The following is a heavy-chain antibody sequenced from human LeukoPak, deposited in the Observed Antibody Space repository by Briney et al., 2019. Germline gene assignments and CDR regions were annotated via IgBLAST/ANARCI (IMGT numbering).Heavy chain of an antibody. CDR1: GGSFSGYY. J-gene: IGHJ2*01. V-gene: IGHV4-34*01. D-gene: IGHD2-15*01. CDR3: ARAEIPPPYCSGGSCYSVNFLYQGLYFDL. CDR2: INHSGST. Sequence: PSETLSLTCAVYGGSFSGYYWSWIRQPPGKGLEWIGEINHSGSTNYNPSLKSRVTISVDTSKNQFSLKLSSVTAADTAVYYCARAEIPPPYCSGGSCYSVNFLYQGLYFDLWGRGTLVTVSS.